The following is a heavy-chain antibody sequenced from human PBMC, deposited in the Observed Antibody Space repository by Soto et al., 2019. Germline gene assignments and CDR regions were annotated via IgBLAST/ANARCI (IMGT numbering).Heavy chain of an antibody. CDR1: GFTFSSYS. V-gene: IGHV3-48*02. J-gene: IGHJ6*02. D-gene: IGHD2-8*02. CDR3: ASIRHWSPRYYGMDV. Sequence: QPGGSLRLSCAASGFTFSSYSMNWVRQAPGKGLEWVSYISSSSSTIYYADSVKGRFTISRDNAKNSLYLQMNSLRDEDTAVYYCASIRHWSPRYYGMDVWGQGTTVTVSS. CDR2: ISSSSSTI.